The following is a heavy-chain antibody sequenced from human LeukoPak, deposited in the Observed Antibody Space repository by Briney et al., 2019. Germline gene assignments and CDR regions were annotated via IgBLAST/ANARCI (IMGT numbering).Heavy chain of an antibody. D-gene: IGHD3-16*01. V-gene: IGHV4-59*01. CDR3: ARDNDSRDPPHFDY. CDR1: GGSISSYY. Sequence: PSETLSLTCTVSGGSISSYYWSWIRQPPGKGLEWMGYIYYSGSTNYNPSLKSRVTISVDTSKNQFSLKLSSVTAADTAVYYCARDNDSRDPPHFDYWGQGTLVTVSS. CDR2: IYYSGST. J-gene: IGHJ4*02.